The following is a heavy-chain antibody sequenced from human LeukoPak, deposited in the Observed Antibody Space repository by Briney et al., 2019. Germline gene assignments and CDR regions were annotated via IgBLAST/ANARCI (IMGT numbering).Heavy chain of an antibody. J-gene: IGHJ4*02. CDR1: RGSITSTSHY. CDR2: IYYSGSI. CDR3: ARLLYDRSGYYYFDY. V-gene: IGHV4-39*01. Sequence: PETLSLTCTVSRGSITSTSHYWGWIRQPPGKGLEWIGSIYYSGSIYYNPSLKSRVTLSVDTSKSQFSLKLSSVTAADTAVYYCARLLYDRSGYYYFDYRGQGTLVTVSS. D-gene: IGHD3-22*01.